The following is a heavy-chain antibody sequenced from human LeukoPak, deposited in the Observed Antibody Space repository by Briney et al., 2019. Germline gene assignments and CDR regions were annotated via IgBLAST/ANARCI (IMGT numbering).Heavy chain of an antibody. CDR3: ARSSDSSGYYDYFDY. CDR1: GYSLTSYW. CDR2: IYPGDSDT. D-gene: IGHD3-22*01. J-gene: IGHJ4*02. Sequence: GESLKISWNVSGYSLTSYWIGWVRQMPGKGLEWMAIIYPGDSDTRYSPSLQGQVTISADKSISTAYLQWSSLKASDTAMYYCARSSDSSGYYDYFDYWGEGTLVTVSS. V-gene: IGHV5-51*01.